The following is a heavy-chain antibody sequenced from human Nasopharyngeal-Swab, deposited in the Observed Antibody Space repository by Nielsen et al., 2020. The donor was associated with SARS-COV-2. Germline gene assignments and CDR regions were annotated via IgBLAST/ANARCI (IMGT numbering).Heavy chain of an antibody. D-gene: IGHD1-26*01. Sequence: WIRQPPGKGLEWIGEIYNTGSTNYNPPLRSRVTMSVDKSKNQFSLKLSSVTAADTAVYYCARRGLVGVTISFDYWGQGTLVTVSS. CDR3: ARRGLVGVTISFDY. CDR2: IYNTGST. V-gene: IGHV4-4*02. J-gene: IGHJ4*02.